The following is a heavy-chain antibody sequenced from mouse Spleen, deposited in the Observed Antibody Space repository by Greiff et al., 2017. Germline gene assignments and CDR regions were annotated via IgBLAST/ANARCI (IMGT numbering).Heavy chain of an antibody. CDR3: ARGLYGNYFAY. V-gene: IGHV5-6-5*01. Sequence: EVMLVESGGGLVKPGGSLKLSCAASGFTFSSYAMSWVRQTPEKRLEWVASISSGGSTYYPDSVKGRFTISRDNARNILYLQMSSLRSEDTAMYYCARGLYGNYFAYWGQGTLVTVSA. CDR2: ISSGGST. D-gene: IGHD2-1*01. J-gene: IGHJ3*01. CDR1: GFTFSSYA.